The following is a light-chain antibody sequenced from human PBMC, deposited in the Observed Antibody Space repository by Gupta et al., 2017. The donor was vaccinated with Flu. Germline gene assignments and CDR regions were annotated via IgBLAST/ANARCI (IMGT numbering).Light chain of an antibody. CDR3: TSYRRGNTPWV. Sequence: SALTQPASVSGSPGQSITISCTGTSSDIGGYNYVSWYQQHPGKAPKVIIFEVSDRPSGVSNRFSGSKSDNTASLTISGLQADDEADYYCTSYRRGNTPWVFGGGTKVTVL. J-gene: IGLJ3*02. CDR2: EVS. CDR1: SSDIGGYNY. V-gene: IGLV2-14*01.